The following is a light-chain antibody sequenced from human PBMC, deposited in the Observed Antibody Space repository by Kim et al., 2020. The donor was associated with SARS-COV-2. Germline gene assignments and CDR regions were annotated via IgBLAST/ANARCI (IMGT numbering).Light chain of an antibody. Sequence: GERVDITCRANQDINSYLAWYQQKPGKAPKLLIYAGSPLQSGVPSRFSGSGSGADFTLTISRLQSEDFATYYCQQYYSYPWTFGQGTKVDIK. CDR2: AGS. CDR1: QDINSY. J-gene: IGKJ1*01. CDR3: QQYYSYPWT. V-gene: IGKV1-8*01.